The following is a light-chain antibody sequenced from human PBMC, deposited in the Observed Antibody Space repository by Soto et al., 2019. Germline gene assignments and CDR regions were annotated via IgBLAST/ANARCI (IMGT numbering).Light chain of an antibody. CDR1: DSNIGSTA. V-gene: IGLV1-44*01. J-gene: IGLJ2*01. CDR2: SSN. Sequence: QSVLTQSPSVSATPGQGVTLSCSGGDSNIGSTAVNWYQQLPGTAPKLLIYSSNQRPSGVPDRISGSKSGTSASLAISGLQSEDEADYYCATWDGSLPGEVFGGGTKLTVL. CDR3: ATWDGSLPGEV.